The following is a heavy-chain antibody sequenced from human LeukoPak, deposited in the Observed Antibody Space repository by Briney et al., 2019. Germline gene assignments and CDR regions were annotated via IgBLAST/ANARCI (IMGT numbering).Heavy chain of an antibody. D-gene: IGHD3-10*01. CDR2: ISYDGSNR. V-gene: IGHV3-30*18. Sequence: GGSLSLSCAASGSTFSSYDMHWVRQAPGKGLEWVAVISYDGSNRDYVDSVKGRFTISRDNSKNTLSLQLNSLRADDTAVYYCAKDCITMVRGVRYYYYGMDVWGQGTTVTVSS. CDR1: GSTFSSYD. CDR3: AKDCITMVRGVRYYYYGMDV. J-gene: IGHJ6*02.